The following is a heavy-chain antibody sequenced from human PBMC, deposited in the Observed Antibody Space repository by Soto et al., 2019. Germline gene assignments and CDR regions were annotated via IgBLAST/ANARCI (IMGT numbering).Heavy chain of an antibody. CDR2: TSASGGVT. V-gene: IGHV3-23*01. J-gene: IGHJ5*02. Sequence: EVQLLESGGDLVQPGGSLRLSCAASGFTFYSHAMSWVRQAPGKGLEWVSGTSASGGVTYYADSVKGRFTMSRDNAKNTLWLQMNSLIVEVTAVYYCVDGVAIGRTPLDPLGQGNLVSVSS. CDR3: VDGVAIGRTPLDP. CDR1: GFTFYSHA. D-gene: IGHD2-21*01.